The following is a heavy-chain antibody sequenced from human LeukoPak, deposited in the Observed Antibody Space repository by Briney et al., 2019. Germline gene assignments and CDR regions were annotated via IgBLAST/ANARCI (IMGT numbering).Heavy chain of an antibody. CDR3: AKDKGWGYXAYDCYGMDX. J-gene: IGHJ6*01. D-gene: IGHD6-13*01. CDR2: ISGSGSST. Sequence: GGSLRLSCAASGFTFSSYAMSWVRQAPGKGLEWVSAISGSGSSTYYADSVKGRFTISRDNSKNTLYLQMNSLRAEDTAVYYCAKDKGWGYXAYDCYGMDXXXXXXTVTVSS. CDR1: GFTFSSYA. V-gene: IGHV3-23*01.